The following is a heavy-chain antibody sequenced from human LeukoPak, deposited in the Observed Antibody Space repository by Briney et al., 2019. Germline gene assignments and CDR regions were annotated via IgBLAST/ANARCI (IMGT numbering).Heavy chain of an antibody. CDR1: GFTFGDYA. CDR2: IRCKPYGGTT. CDR3: TSGYSSSWYPDY. J-gene: IGHJ4*02. D-gene: IGHD6-13*01. Sequence: SGGSLRLSCTASGFTFGDYAMNWVRQAPGKGLEWVGFIRCKPYGGTTEYAASVKGRFTISRDDSKSIAYLQMNSLKTEDTAVYYCTSGYSSSWYPDYWGQGTLVTVSS. V-gene: IGHV3-49*04.